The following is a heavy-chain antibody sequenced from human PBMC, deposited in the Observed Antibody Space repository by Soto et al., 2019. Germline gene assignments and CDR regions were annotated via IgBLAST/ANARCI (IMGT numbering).Heavy chain of an antibody. V-gene: IGHV1-18*01. CDR3: AREGVAPYYYYGMDV. Sequence: ASVKVSCKASGYTFTRSGISWVRQAPGQGPEWMGWISSYNGDTNYAQTFQGRVTMTTDTSTSTAYMELRSLISDDTTVYYCAREGVAPYYYYGMDVWGQGTPVTVSS. CDR2: ISSYNGDT. CDR1: GYTFTRSG. J-gene: IGHJ6*02. D-gene: IGHD5-12*01.